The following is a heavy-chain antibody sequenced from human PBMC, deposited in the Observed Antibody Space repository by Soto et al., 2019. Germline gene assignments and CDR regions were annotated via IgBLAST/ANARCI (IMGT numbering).Heavy chain of an antibody. CDR2: ISWDSGRI. CDR1: GFTFDDYA. J-gene: IGHJ6*02. V-gene: IGHV3-9*01. Sequence: SLRLSCAASGFTFDDYAMYWVRQGPGKGLEWVSGISWDSGRIGYADSVKGRFTISRDNAKNSLYLQVNSLRAEDTAVYYCAKRKEVYYYGMDVWGQGTTVTVSS. CDR3: AKRKEVYYYGMDV.